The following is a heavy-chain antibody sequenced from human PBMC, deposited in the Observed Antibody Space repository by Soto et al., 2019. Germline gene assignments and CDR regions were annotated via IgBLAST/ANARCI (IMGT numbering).Heavy chain of an antibody. Sequence: GGSLRLSCAASGFTFSVYGMNWVRQTPGKGLEWISYISSSSSAINYADSVKGRFTISRDNAKNSLYLQMDSLRDEDTAVYYCVRSTLDAFNIWGQGTLVTVSS. CDR2: ISSSSSAI. CDR3: VRSTLDAFNI. CDR1: GFTFSVYG. V-gene: IGHV3-48*02. J-gene: IGHJ3*02.